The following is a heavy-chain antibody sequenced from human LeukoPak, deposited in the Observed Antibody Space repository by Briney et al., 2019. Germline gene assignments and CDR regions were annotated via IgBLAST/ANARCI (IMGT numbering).Heavy chain of an antibody. D-gene: IGHD6-6*01. CDR1: GFTFSSYA. Sequence: GGSLRLSCAASGFTFSSYAMSWVRQAPGKGREGVSAISGSGGRTYYADSVKGRFTISRDNSKNTLYVQMNSLRAEDRAVYYCAKDLRAARPFDYWGQGPLVTVPS. CDR3: AKDLRAARPFDY. J-gene: IGHJ4*02. CDR2: ISGSGGRT. V-gene: IGHV3-23*01.